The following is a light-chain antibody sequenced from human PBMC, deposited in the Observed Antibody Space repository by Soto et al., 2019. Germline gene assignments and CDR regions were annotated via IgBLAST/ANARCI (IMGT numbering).Light chain of an antibody. V-gene: IGKV3-20*01. CDR2: GAF. CDR1: QSVSTTF. CDR3: QQYGDSRLT. Sequence: ESVLTQSPGTLSLSPGETATLSCRASQSVSTTFLSWYQQKPGQAPRLLIYGAFTRAASIPDRFSGSGSGTDFTLTISRLEPEDFAVYFCQQYGDSRLTFGGGTKVEI. J-gene: IGKJ4*01.